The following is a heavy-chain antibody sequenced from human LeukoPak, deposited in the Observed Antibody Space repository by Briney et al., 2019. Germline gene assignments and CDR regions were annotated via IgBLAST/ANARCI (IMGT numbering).Heavy chain of an antibody. CDR2: FFYSATT. Sequence: PSETLSLTCTVSGGSISSGPYYWGWIRQPPGKDLEWLGTFFYSATTYYNPSLKSRVSILVDTSKNQFSLKLTSVTAADTAVYYCARHGGGSSWGQGTLVTVSS. V-gene: IGHV4-39*07. J-gene: IGHJ4*02. CDR3: ARHGGGSS. CDR1: GGSISSGPYY. D-gene: IGHD6-13*01.